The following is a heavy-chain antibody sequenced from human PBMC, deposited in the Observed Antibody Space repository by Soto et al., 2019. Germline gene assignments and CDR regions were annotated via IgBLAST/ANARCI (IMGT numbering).Heavy chain of an antibody. Sequence: EVQLVESGGGLVQPGGSLRLSCAASGFTFSSYSMNWVRQAPGKGLEWVSYISSSSSTIYYADSVKGRFTISRDNAKNSLYLEMNSLGAEDTAVYYCATPKGDYGDNYYYYGMDVWGQGTTVTVSS. V-gene: IGHV3-48*01. D-gene: IGHD4-17*01. CDR1: GFTFSSYS. J-gene: IGHJ6*02. CDR2: ISSSSSTI. CDR3: ATPKGDYGDNYYYYGMDV.